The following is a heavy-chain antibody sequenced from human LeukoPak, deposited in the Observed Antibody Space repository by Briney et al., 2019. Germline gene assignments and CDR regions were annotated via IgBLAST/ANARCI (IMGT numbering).Heavy chain of an antibody. Sequence: GGSLRLSCAASGFTLSSYWMHWVRQAPGKGLVWVSRINGDGRITTYADSVKGRFTISRDNSKNTLFLQMNSLRVEDTAIYYCAKDAAGPEYWGQGTRVTVSS. D-gene: IGHD6-13*01. CDR3: AKDAAGPEY. CDR2: INGDGRIT. V-gene: IGHV3-74*01. CDR1: GFTLSSYW. J-gene: IGHJ4*02.